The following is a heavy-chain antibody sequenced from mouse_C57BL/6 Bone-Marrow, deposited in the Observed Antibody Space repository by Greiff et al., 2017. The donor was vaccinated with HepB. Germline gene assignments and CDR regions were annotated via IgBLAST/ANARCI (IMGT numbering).Heavy chain of an antibody. Sequence: EVQLQQSGAELVRPGASVKLSCTASGFNIKDDYMHWVKQRPEQGLEWIGWIDPENGDTEYASRFQGKATITADTSSNTAYLQLSSLTSEDTAVYYCTTLPYGNYRYFDYWGQGTTLTVSS. CDR3: TTLPYGNYRYFDY. CDR1: GFNIKDDY. J-gene: IGHJ2*01. CDR2: IDPENGDT. V-gene: IGHV14-4*01. D-gene: IGHD2-1*01.